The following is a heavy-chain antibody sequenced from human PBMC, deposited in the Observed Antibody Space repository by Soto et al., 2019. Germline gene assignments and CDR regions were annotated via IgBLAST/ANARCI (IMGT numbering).Heavy chain of an antibody. Sequence: QVQLVQSGAEVKKPGSSVKVSCKASGGTFSSYAISWVRQAPGQGLEWMGGIIPIFGTANYAQKFQGRVTITADESTGTAYMELGSLRSEDTAVYYCARDRGGGFCSSTSCSLDYWGQGTLVTVSS. D-gene: IGHD2-2*01. CDR3: ARDRGGGFCSSTSCSLDY. V-gene: IGHV1-69*01. CDR1: GGTFSSYA. CDR2: IIPIFGTA. J-gene: IGHJ4*02.